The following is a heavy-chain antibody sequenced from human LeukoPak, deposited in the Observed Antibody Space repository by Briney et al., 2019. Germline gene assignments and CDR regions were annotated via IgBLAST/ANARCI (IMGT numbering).Heavy chain of an antibody. Sequence: PSETLSLTCTVSGGSISSSGYYWGWIRQPPGKGLEWIASIYYSGSTYYNPSLKSRVTISVDTSKNQLSLKLSSLTAADTAVYYCARHEYSGSYYGLSWFDPWGQGTMVTVSS. D-gene: IGHD1-26*01. CDR3: ARHEYSGSYYGLSWFDP. CDR2: IYYSGST. CDR1: GGSISSSGYY. J-gene: IGHJ5*02. V-gene: IGHV4-39*01.